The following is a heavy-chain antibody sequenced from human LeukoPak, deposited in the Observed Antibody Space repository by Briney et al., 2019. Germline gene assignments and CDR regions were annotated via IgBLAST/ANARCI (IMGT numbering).Heavy chain of an antibody. Sequence: SETLSLTCAVYGGSFSGYYWSWIRQPPGKGLEWIGEINHSGSTNYNPSLKSRVTISVDTSKNQFSLKLSSVTAADTAVYYCARGHGSGSYDDYWGQGTLVTVSS. V-gene: IGHV4-34*01. CDR1: GGSFSGYY. CDR3: ARGHGSGSYDDY. J-gene: IGHJ4*02. CDR2: INHSGST. D-gene: IGHD3-10*01.